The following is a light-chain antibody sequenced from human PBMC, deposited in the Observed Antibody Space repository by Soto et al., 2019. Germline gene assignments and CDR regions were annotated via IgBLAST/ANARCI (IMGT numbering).Light chain of an antibody. V-gene: IGKV1-39*01. J-gene: IGKJ1*01. CDR1: QSISVY. CDR2: STL. Sequence: DIQLTQSPSSLSASVGDRVTISCRASQSISVYLSWYQQKPGKAPNLLIYSTLSLQAGVPSRFSGSGSGTDFTLTISGLQPEDVATYYCQQTYRSPSFGQGTKVEIK. CDR3: QQTYRSPS.